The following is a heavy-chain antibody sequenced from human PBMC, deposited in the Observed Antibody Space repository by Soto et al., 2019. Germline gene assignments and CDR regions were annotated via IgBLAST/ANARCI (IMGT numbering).Heavy chain of an antibody. J-gene: IGHJ4*02. CDR1: GGSVSNGSYY. D-gene: IGHD4-17*01. CDR3: ARTDDYGDYIRDY. CDR2: MYHSGST. Sequence: QVQLQESGPGLVKPSETLSLTCTVSGGSVSNGSYYWSWIRQHPGKGLEWIGYMYHSGSTNYNPSLKSQITISLATSKTQFSLKLSSVTAADTAVYYCARTDDYGDYIRDYWGQGTLVTVSS. V-gene: IGHV4-61*01.